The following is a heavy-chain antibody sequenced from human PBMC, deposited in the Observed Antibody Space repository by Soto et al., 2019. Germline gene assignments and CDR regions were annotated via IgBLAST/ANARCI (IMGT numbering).Heavy chain of an antibody. CDR2: IIPIFGTP. V-gene: IGHV1-69*12. D-gene: IGHD2-2*02. Sequence: QVQLVQSGAEVKKPGSSVKVSCKASGGTFSRYAISWVRQAPGQGLEWMGGIIPIFGTPDYAQKFQGRVTITADESTSTAYMERSSLRSEDTAVYYCARNGYCISTSCYSDYYYGMDVWGQGTTVTVSS. J-gene: IGHJ6*02. CDR3: ARNGYCISTSCYSDYYYGMDV. CDR1: GGTFSRYA.